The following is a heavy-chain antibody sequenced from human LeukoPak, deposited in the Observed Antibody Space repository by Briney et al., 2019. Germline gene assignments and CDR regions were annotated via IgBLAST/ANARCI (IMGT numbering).Heavy chain of an antibody. V-gene: IGHV3-30-3*01. D-gene: IGHD2-15*01. J-gene: IGHJ3*02. Sequence: GGSLRLSCAASGFIFSNYAMHWVRQAPGKGLEWVAVISYDGSNEYYADSVKGRFTISRDNSKNTLYLQMNSLRAEDTAVYYCARATSGYCSGGSCYSGDAFDIWGQGTMVTVSS. CDR1: GFIFSNYA. CDR2: ISYDGSNE. CDR3: ARATSGYCSGGSCYSGDAFDI.